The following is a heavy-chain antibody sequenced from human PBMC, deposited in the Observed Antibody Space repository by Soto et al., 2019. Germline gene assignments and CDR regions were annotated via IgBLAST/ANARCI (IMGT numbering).Heavy chain of an antibody. CDR1: GFTFSSYA. V-gene: IGHV3-23*01. D-gene: IGHD2-15*01. Sequence: GGSLRLSCAASGFTFSSYAMSWVRQAPGKGLEWVSAISGSGGSTYYADSVKGRFTISRDNSKNTLYLQMNSLRAEDTAVYYCAKDGCSGGSCYSLAYHYYRLAVSAQRTTVTVSS. CDR3: AKDGCSGGSCYSLAYHYYRLAV. CDR2: ISGSGGST. J-gene: IGHJ6*02.